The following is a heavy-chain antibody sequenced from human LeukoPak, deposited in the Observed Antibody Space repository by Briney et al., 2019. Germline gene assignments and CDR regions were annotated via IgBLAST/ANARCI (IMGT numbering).Heavy chain of an antibody. CDR2: LTGAGDKT. CDR3: AKGGFWTTHNAFDV. Sequence: GGSLRLSCAASGFPFSGYTRTWLRQGPGKGLEWVSSLTGAGDKTYYTDSVKGRFTISRDNSKQTVDLQMSSLRVEDTAVYFCAKGGFWTTHNAFDVWGQGTKVTVSS. V-gene: IGHV3-23*01. CDR1: GFPFSGYT. D-gene: IGHD3/OR15-3a*01. J-gene: IGHJ3*01.